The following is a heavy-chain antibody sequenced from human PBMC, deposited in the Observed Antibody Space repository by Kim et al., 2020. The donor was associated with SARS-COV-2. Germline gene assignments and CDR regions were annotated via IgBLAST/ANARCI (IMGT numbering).Heavy chain of an antibody. J-gene: IGHJ6*02. D-gene: IGHD3-10*01. Sequence: TNHDPTLTSRVTISVETPKNQFSLKLSSVTAADTAVYYCARARRGVLNVWGQGTTVTVSS. V-gene: IGHV4-34*01. CDR2: T. CDR3: ARARRGVLNV.